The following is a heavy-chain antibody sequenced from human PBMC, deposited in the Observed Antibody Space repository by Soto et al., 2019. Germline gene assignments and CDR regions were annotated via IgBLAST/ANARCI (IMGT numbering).Heavy chain of an antibody. CDR3: ARVSVAGTRFDY. J-gene: IGHJ4*02. Sequence: QVQLQESGPGLVKPSGTLSLTCAVSGGSISSSNWWSWVRQPPGKGLEWIGEIYHSGSTNYNPSLKSRVTISVDKSTNQFSLKVSSVTAAATAVYYCARVSVAGTRFDYWGQGTLVTVSS. D-gene: IGHD6-19*01. CDR2: IYHSGST. V-gene: IGHV4-4*02. CDR1: GGSISSSNW.